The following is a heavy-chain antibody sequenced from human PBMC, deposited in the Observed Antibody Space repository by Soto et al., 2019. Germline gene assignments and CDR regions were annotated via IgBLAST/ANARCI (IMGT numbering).Heavy chain of an antibody. CDR1: GYRFTTYW. CDR3: ASGPTIGTVWRRDYSSFLDV. D-gene: IGHD3-16*01. J-gene: IGHJ6*02. V-gene: IGHV5-51*01. CDR2: VYPGDSNT. Sequence: PGESLKISCKASGYRFTTYWIAWVRQMPGRGLEWMGIVYPGDSNTKYGPSFQGRITISADRSINTAYLQWSSLEASDTAMYYCASGPTIGTVWRRDYSSFLDVWGQGNTVTV.